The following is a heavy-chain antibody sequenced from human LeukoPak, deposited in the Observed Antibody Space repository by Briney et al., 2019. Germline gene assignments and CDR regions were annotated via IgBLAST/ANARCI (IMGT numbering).Heavy chain of an antibody. CDR2: IIPILGIA. D-gene: IGHD2-2*01. V-gene: IGHV1-69*04. CDR3: ARVSVVVPFDY. J-gene: IGHJ4*02. CDR1: GGTFSSYA. Sequence: ASVKVSCKASGGTFSSYAISWVRQAPGQGLEWMGRIIPILGIANYAQKFQGRVTITADKSTSTAYMELSSLRSEDTAVYYCARVSVVVPFDYWGQGTLVTVSS.